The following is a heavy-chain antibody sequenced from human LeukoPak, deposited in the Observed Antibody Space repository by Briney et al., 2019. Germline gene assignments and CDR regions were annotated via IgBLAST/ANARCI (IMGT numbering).Heavy chain of an antibody. D-gene: IGHD3/OR15-3a*01. CDR1: GVSISSSNSY. CDR3: ARQTGSGLFILP. V-gene: IGHV4-39*01. CDR2: IYYTGNT. Sequence: SETLSLTCTASGVSISSSNSYWGWIRQPPGKGLEWIGSIYYTGNTYYNASLKSRVTISIDTSKNQISLRLTSVTATDTAIYYCARQTGSGLFILPGGQGTLVTVSS. J-gene: IGHJ4*02.